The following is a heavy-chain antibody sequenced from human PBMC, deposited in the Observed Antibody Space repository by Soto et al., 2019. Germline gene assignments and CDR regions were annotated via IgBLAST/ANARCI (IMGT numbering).Heavy chain of an antibody. J-gene: IGHJ6*02. CDR2: IYYSGST. D-gene: IGHD2-2*01. CDR1: GGSISSYY. Sequence: SETLSLTCTVSGGSISSYYWSWIRQPPGKGLEWIGYIYYSGSTNYNPSLKSRVTISVDTSKNQFSLKLSSVTAADTAVYYCARSPIQGTSNLYGMDVWGQGTTVTVSS. V-gene: IGHV4-59*01. CDR3: ARSPIQGTSNLYGMDV.